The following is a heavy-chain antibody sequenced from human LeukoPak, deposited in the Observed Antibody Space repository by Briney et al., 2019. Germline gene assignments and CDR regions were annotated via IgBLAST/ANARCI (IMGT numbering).Heavy chain of an antibody. CDR2: IYYSGST. D-gene: IGHD3-16*01. V-gene: IGHV4-39*07. Sequence: PSETLSLTCTVSGGSLRSSNYYWGWIRQPPGKGLEWIGSIYYSGSTYYNPALKSRVTISLDTSKNQFSLKLNSVTAADTAVYYCARRVTGRGTYYFDYWGQGTLVTVS. J-gene: IGHJ4*02. CDR1: GGSLRSSNYY. CDR3: ARRVTGRGTYYFDY.